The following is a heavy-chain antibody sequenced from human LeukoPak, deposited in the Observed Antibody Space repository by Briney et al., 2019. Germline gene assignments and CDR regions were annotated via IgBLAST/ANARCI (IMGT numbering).Heavy chain of an antibody. CDR2: ISYDGTNK. CDR1: GFTFGSYA. J-gene: IGHJ4*02. V-gene: IGHV3-30-3*01. D-gene: IGHD2-21*02. CDR3: ARESPACGEDCYFDY. Sequence: GRSLRLPCAASGFTFGSYAMHWVRQAPGRGPEWVAGISYDGTNKYYADSVKGRFTISRDNSKNTLYLQMNSLRTDDTAVYYCARESPACGEDCYFDYWGQGTLVTVSS.